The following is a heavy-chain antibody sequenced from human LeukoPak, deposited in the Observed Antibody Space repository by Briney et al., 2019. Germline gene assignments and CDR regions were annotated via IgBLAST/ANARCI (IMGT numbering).Heavy chain of an antibody. V-gene: IGHV3-7*01. J-gene: IGHJ6*03. Sequence: GGSLRLSCAASGFTFSSYWMSWVRQAAGKGLEWVAKIKQDGSEKHYVGSVKGRFTISRDNAENSLYLEMNSLRAEDTAVYYCARDGRHSSGFNYYYYYYMDVWGKGTTVTVS. CDR1: GFTFSSYW. CDR2: IKQDGSEK. D-gene: IGHD3-22*01. CDR3: ARDGRHSSGFNYYYYYYMDV.